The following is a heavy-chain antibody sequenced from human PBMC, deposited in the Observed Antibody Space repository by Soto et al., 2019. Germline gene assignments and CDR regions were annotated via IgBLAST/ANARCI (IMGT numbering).Heavy chain of an antibody. D-gene: IGHD3-9*01. CDR1: GFSLSTSGMC. Sequence: GSGPTLVNPTQTLTLTCTFSGFSLSTSGMCVSWIRQPPGKALEWLARIDWDDDKYYSTSLKTRLTISKDTSKNQVVLTMTNMDPVDTATYYCARIQDDILTGPTDAFDIWGQGTMVTVSS. CDR3: ARIQDDILTGPTDAFDI. V-gene: IGHV2-70*11. CDR2: IDWDDDK. J-gene: IGHJ3*02.